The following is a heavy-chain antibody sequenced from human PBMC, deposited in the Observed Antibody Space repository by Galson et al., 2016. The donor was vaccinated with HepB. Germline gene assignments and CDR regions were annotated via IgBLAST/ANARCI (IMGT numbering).Heavy chain of an antibody. D-gene: IGHD3-16*01. CDR2: ITGSGGNT. Sequence: SLRLSCAASGFTFSSYAMSWVRQAPGEGLEWVSCITGSGGNTYYADSVKGRFTISRDDSKNTLYLQMNNLRAEDTAVYYCAKSPDRNYAAYYFDYWGQGTLVTVSS. CDR3: AKSPDRNYAAYYFDY. V-gene: IGHV3-23*01. J-gene: IGHJ4*02. CDR1: GFTFSSYA.